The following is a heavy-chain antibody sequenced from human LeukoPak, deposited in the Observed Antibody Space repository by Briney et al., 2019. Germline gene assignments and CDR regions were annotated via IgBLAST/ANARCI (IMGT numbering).Heavy chain of an antibody. Sequence: PSETLSLTCAVYGVPFSGYYWSWIRQPPGKGLEWIGEINHSGSTNYNPSLKSRVTISGDTSKNQFSLKLSSVTAADTAVYYCARGWSYSYGNYMDVWGKGTTVTVSS. J-gene: IGHJ6*03. CDR1: GVPFSGYY. D-gene: IGHD5-18*01. V-gene: IGHV4-34*01. CDR2: INHSGST. CDR3: ARGWSYSYGNYMDV.